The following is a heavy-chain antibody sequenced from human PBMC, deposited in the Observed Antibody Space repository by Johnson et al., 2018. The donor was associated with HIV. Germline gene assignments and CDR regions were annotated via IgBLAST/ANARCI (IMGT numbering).Heavy chain of an antibody. V-gene: IGHV3-30-3*01. J-gene: IGHJ3*02. CDR3: AREPGLVAAFDI. D-gene: IGHD6-19*01. CDR1: GFTFSSYW. CDR2: ISYDGSNK. Sequence: QVQLVESGGGLVQPGGSLRLSCAASGFTFSSYWMSWVRQAPGKGLEWVAVISYDGSNKYYADSVKGRFTISRDNSKNTLYLQMNSLRAEDTAVYYCAREPGLVAAFDIWGQGTMVTVSS.